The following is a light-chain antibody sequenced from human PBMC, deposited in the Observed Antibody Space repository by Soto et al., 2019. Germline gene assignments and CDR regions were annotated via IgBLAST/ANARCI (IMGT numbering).Light chain of an antibody. V-gene: IGKV3-15*01. J-gene: IGKJ1*01. CDR2: GAS. CDR1: QSTSNN. CDR3: QQHNNWPRT. Sequence: MTQSPSTLSASVGDRVTITCRASQSTSNNLAWYQQKPGQAPRLLIYGASTRATGIPARFSGSGSGTEFTLTISSLQSEDFAVYYCQQHNNWPRTFGQGTKVDIK.